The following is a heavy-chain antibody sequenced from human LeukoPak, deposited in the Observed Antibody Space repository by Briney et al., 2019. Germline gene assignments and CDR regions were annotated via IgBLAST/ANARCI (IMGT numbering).Heavy chain of an antibody. J-gene: IGHJ4*02. CDR3: ARGSNYYYDVTADYPRY. CDR2: INPGGGTT. D-gene: IGHD3-22*01. Sequence: ASVKVSCKTSGYTFTTYYIHWVRQAPGQGLEWLGVINPGGGTTTYAQKFQGRATMTRDTSTSTGYMELNTLRSEDTAVYYCARGSNYYYDVTADYPRYWGQGTLVTVSP. CDR1: GYTFTTYY. V-gene: IGHV1-46*01.